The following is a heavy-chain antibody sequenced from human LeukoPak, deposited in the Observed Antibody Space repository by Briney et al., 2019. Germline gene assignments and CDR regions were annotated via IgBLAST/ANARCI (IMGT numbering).Heavy chain of an antibody. J-gene: IGHJ6*02. Sequence: GGSLRLSCAASGFTFSSYWMSWVRQAPGKGLEWVANIKQDGSEKYYVDSVKGRFTISRDNAKNSLYLQMNSLRAEDTAVYYCAREDIVVVPATYYYYYYGMDVWDQGTTVTVSS. CDR3: AREDIVVVPATYYYYYYGMDV. CDR1: GFTFSSYW. V-gene: IGHV3-7*03. D-gene: IGHD2-2*01. CDR2: IKQDGSEK.